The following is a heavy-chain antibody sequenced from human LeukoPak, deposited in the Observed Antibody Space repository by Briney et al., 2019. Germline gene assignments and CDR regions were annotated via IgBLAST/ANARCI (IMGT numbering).Heavy chain of an antibody. V-gene: IGHV1-18*01. CDR1: DYTFTNYG. CDR3: ARGLSDDSSGYPLDY. CDR2: ISAYNGKT. Sequence: ASVKVSCKASDYTFTNYGISWVRQAPGQGLEWMGWISAYNGKTYYAQKFQGRVTITADKSTSTAYMELSSLRSEDTAVYYCARGLSDDSSGYPLDYWGQGTLVTVSS. J-gene: IGHJ4*02. D-gene: IGHD3-22*01.